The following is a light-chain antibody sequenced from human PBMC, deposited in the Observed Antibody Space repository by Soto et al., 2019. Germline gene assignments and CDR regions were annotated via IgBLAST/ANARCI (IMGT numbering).Light chain of an antibody. J-gene: IGKJ5*01. CDR1: QSISSH. CDR2: AAS. CDR3: QQSYSNSIT. Sequence: DIQMTQSPSSLSASIGDRITITCRASQSISSHLYWFQQKPGQAPKLLIYAASSLQSGVPSRFSGRGSGTDFTLTISSLQPEDFATYYCQQSYSNSITFGQGTRLEIK. V-gene: IGKV1-39*01.